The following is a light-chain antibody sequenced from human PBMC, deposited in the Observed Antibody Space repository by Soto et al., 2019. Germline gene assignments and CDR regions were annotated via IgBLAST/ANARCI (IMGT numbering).Light chain of an antibody. CDR1: QSISSW. CDR3: QQYNSYPT. Sequence: DIQMTQSPSTLSASVGDRVTITCRASQSISSWLAWYQQKPGKAPKLLIYKASSLESGVPSRFSGRGSGTEFTLTSSSLQPDDFATYYCQQYNSYPTFGQGTKVEIK. CDR2: KAS. V-gene: IGKV1-5*03. J-gene: IGKJ1*01.